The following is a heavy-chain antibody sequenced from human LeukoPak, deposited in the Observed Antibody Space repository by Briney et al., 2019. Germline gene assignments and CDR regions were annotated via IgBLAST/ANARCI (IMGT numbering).Heavy chain of an antibody. CDR3: AKRPSDYGDYVSYFDY. D-gene: IGHD4-17*01. V-gene: IGHV3-30*18. J-gene: IGHJ4*02. Sequence: WGSLRLSCAASGFSFISYGMHRVRQAPGKALEWVGVISDDGRSKDYADSVKGRFTISRDNSKEILYLQMNSLRDEDTAVYYCAKRPSDYGDYVSYFDYWGQGTLVTVSS. CDR1: GFSFISYG. CDR2: ISDDGRSK.